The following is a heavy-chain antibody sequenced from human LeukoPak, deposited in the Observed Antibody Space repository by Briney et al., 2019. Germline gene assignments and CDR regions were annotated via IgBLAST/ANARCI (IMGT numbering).Heavy chain of an antibody. CDR3: ARDQYYDSSGYYYGDAFDI. D-gene: IGHD3-22*01. CDR2: ISSSGNYI. Sequence: GGSLRLSCEASGFAFEEYPMSWLRQAPGKGLEWVSSISSSGNYIYYADSVKGRFTISRDNAKNSLYLQMNSLRAEDTAVYYCARDQYYDSSGYYYGDAFDIWGQGTMVTVSS. CDR1: GFAFEEYP. J-gene: IGHJ3*02. V-gene: IGHV3-21*01.